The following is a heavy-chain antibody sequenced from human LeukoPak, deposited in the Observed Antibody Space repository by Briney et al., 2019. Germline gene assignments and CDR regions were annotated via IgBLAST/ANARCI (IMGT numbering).Heavy chain of an antibody. J-gene: IGHJ1*01. Sequence: GGPLRLSCAASGFTFSNYAMIWVRQATGKGLEWVSAIGVNTDRAYYADAVRGRFTISRDYSQNTLSLQMSSLRAEDTAVYYCAKGHGDHIPAEYLEHWGQGTLVTVSS. D-gene: IGHD4-17*01. V-gene: IGHV3-23*01. CDR2: IGVNTDRA. CDR1: GFTFSNYA. CDR3: AKGHGDHIPAEYLEH.